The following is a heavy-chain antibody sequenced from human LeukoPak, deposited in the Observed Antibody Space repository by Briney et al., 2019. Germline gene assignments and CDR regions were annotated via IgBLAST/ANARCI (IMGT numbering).Heavy chain of an antibody. CDR1: GYTFTSYY. CDR2: INPSGGST. CDR3: ARGWDYVWGSYRNDAFDI. V-gene: IGHV1-46*01. Sequence: ASVKVSCKASGYTFTSYYMHWVRQAPGQGLEWMGIINPSGGSTSYAQKFQGRVTMTRDMSTSTVYMELSSLRSEDTAVYYCARGWDYVWGSYRNDAFDIWGQGTMVTVSS. J-gene: IGHJ3*02. D-gene: IGHD3-16*02.